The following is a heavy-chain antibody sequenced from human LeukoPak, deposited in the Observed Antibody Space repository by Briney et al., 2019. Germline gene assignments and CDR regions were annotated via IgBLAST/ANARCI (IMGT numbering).Heavy chain of an antibody. D-gene: IGHD3-10*01. J-gene: IGHJ6*02. Sequence: ASVKVSCKVSGYTLTELSMHRVRQAPGKGLEWMGGFDPEDGETIYAQKFQGRVTMTEDTSTDTAYMELSSLRSEDTAVYYCARDPTEYGSGSYFWYYYGMDVWGQGTTVTVSS. V-gene: IGHV1-24*01. CDR2: FDPEDGET. CDR3: ARDPTEYGSGSYFWYYYGMDV. CDR1: GYTLTELS.